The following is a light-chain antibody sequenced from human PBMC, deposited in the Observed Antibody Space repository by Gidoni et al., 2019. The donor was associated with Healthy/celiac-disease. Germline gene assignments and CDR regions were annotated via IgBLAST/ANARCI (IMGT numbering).Light chain of an antibody. CDR3: QQYYSTPVT. CDR1: QSVLYSSNNKNY. Sequence: DSVMTQSTDSLAVSLGERATINCKSSQSVLYSSNNKNYLAWYQQKPGQPPKLLIYWASTRESGVPDRFSGSGSGTDFTLTISSLQAEDVAVYYCQQYYSTPVTFGQGTRLEIK. J-gene: IGKJ5*01. V-gene: IGKV4-1*01. CDR2: WAS.